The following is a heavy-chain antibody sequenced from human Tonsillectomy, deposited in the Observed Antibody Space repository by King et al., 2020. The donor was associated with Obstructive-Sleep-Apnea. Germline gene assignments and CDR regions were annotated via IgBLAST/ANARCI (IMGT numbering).Heavy chain of an antibody. J-gene: IGHJ4*02. Sequence: VQLQESGPGLVKPSETLSLTCTVSGYSISNGFYWGWIRQPPGKGLEWIGIIYHTGTTNCNPSLKSRVTISVDTSKTQFSLRLTSVTAADTAVYYCARADGYNFGQHTYFDYWGQGTLVTVSS. CDR3: ARADGYNFGQHTYFDY. CDR1: GYSISNGFY. V-gene: IGHV4-38-2*02. D-gene: IGHD5-24*01. CDR2: IYHTGTT.